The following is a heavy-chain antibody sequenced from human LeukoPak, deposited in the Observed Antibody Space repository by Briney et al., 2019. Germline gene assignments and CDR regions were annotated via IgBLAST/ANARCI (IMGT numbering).Heavy chain of an antibody. CDR3: ARDWLGFRGYYGSGSYYSNYFDY. CDR2: IKTKTDGGEA. D-gene: IGHD3-10*01. J-gene: IGHJ4*02. V-gene: IGHV3-15*01. Sequence: GGSLRLSCAASAFIFSNAWMSWVRQAPGKGLEWVGRIKTKTDGGEADYAAPVKGRFTISRDDSKNTLHLQMNSLKTEDTAVYYCARDWLGFRGYYGSGSYYSNYFDYWGQGTLVTVSS. CDR1: AFIFSNAW.